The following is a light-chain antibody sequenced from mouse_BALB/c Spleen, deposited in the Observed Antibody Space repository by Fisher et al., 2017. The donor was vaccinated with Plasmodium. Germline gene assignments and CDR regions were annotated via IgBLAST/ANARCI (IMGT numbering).Light chain of an antibody. CDR2: YTS. V-gene: IGKV5-43*01. J-gene: IGKJ5*01. Sequence: DIVLTQTTATLSVTPGDSVSLSCRASQSIASNLHWYQQKSHESPRLLINYTSQSISGIPSRFSGSGSGTDLTLSINSVETEDFGVYFCQHSHSWPLTFGAGTKLELK. CDR1: QSIASN. CDR3: QHSHSWPLT.